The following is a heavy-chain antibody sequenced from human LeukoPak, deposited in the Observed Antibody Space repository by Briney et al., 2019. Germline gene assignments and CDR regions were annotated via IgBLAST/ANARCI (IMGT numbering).Heavy chain of an antibody. J-gene: IGHJ4*02. CDR1: GGTFSSYA. CDR3: ARETGGTYYDILTGYYRGYFDY. D-gene: IGHD3-9*01. Sequence: ASVKVSCKASGGTFSSYAISWVRQAPGQGLEWMGRIIPILGIANYAQKFQGRVTITADKSTSTAYMELSSLRSEDTAVYYCARETGGTYYDILTGYYRGYFDYWGQGTLVTVSS. CDR2: IIPILGIA. V-gene: IGHV1-69*04.